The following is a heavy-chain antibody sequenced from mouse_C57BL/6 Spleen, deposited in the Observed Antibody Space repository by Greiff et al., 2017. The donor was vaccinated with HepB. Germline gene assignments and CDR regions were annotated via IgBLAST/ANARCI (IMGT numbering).Heavy chain of an antibody. Sequence: EVMLVESGGGLVKPGGSLKLSCAASGFTFSDYGMHWVRQAPEKGLEWVAYISSGSSTIYYADTVKGRFTISRDNAKNTLFLQMTSLRSEDTAMYYCARGGYGSSYGWYFDVWGTGTTVTVSS. CDR1: GFTFSDYG. J-gene: IGHJ1*03. V-gene: IGHV5-17*01. CDR2: ISSGSSTI. CDR3: ARGGYGSSYGWYFDV. D-gene: IGHD1-1*01.